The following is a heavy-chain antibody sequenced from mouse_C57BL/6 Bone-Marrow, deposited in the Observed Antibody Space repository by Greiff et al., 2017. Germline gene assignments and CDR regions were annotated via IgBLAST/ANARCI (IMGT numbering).Heavy chain of an antibody. CDR1: GYTFTSYG. Sequence: QVQLQQSGAELVRPGASVKLSCKASGYTFTSYGISWVKQRTGQGLEWIGDIYPRSGNTYYNEKFKGKATLTAAKSSSTAYMELRSLTSEDSAVYFCARGNWDILWYLAFWGQGTLVTVSA. V-gene: IGHV1-81*01. CDR2: IYPRSGNT. J-gene: IGHJ3*01. D-gene: IGHD2-1*01. CDR3: ARGNWDILWYLAF.